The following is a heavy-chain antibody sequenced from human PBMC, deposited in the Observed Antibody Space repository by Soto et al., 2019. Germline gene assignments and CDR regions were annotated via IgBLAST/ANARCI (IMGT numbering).Heavy chain of an antibody. CDR3: AHRRPPGYFDY. D-gene: IGHD2-15*01. Sequence: QITLKESGPTLVKPTQTLTLTCTFSGFSLSTSGVGVGWIRQPPGKALEWLALIYWDDDKRYSPSLKSRLTITKDTSNNQVVLTMTHMDPVDTATYYCAHRRPPGYFDYWGQGTLVTVSS. V-gene: IGHV2-5*02. CDR1: GFSLSTSGVG. J-gene: IGHJ4*02. CDR2: IYWDDDK.